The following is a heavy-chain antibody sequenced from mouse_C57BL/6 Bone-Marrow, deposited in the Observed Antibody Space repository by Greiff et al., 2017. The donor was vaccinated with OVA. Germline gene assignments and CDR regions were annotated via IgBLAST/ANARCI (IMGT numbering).Heavy chain of an antibody. CDR2: ISSGSSTI. CDR3: ARRIYYDYEYYFDY. V-gene: IGHV5-17*01. CDR1: GFTFSDYG. J-gene: IGHJ2*01. Sequence: EVQRVESGGGLVKPGGSLKISCAASGFTFSDYGMHWVRQAPEKGLEWVAYISSGSSTIYYADTVKGRFTISRDNAKNTLFLQMTSLRSEETAMYYCARRIYYDYEYYFDYWGQGTTLTVSS. D-gene: IGHD2-4*01.